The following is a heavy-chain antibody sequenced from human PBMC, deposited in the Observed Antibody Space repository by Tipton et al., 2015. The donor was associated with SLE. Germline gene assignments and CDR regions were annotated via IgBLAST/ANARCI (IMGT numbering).Heavy chain of an antibody. J-gene: IGHJ4*02. CDR1: GYTFNSYG. CDR2: IGTYHGNT. V-gene: IGHV1-18*01. D-gene: IGHD2-21*01. Sequence: QSGPEVKKPGASVKVSCKASGYTFNSYGITWVRQAPGQGLEWMDWIGTYHGNTNYAEKVQGRVTMTIDTSTSTAYMELRGLRSDDTAVYYCARSPPLYCRGADCRYYFDYWGQGTLVTVSS. CDR3: ARSPPLYCRGADCRYYFDY.